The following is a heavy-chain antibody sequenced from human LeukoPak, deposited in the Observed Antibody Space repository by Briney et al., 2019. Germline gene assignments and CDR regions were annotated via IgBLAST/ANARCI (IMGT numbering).Heavy chain of an antibody. CDR3: ARQPYYYDSSGYALDY. CDR2: IYYSGST. D-gene: IGHD3-22*01. J-gene: IGHJ4*02. CDR1: GGSISSSGYY. Sequence: SETLSLTCTVSGGSISSSGYYWGWIRQPPGQGLEWIGSIYYSGSTYYNPSLKSRVTISVDTSKNQFSLKLSSVTAADTAVYYCARQPYYYDSSGYALDYWAREPWSPSPQ. V-gene: IGHV4-39*01.